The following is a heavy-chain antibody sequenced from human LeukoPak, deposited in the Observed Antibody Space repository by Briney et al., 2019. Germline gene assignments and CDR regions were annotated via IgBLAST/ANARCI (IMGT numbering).Heavy chain of an antibody. D-gene: IGHD1-26*01. Sequence: ASVKVSCKTSGYTFSDYYIHWIRQAPGQGLEWMGIINPSGGSPNYAQKFQGRVTMTRDMSTSTVNMELSSLRSEDTAVYYCARAQGSYYHYYMDVWGKGTTVTVSS. CDR3: ARAQGSYYHYYMDV. CDR2: INPSGGSP. V-gene: IGHV1-46*01. J-gene: IGHJ6*03. CDR1: GYTFSDYY.